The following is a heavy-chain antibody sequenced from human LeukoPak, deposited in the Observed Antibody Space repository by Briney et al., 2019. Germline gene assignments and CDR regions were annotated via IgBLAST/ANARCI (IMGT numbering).Heavy chain of an antibody. V-gene: IGHV3-23*01. CDR1: GFTFGSYA. Sequence: GGSLRLSCAASGFTFGSYAMGWVRQAPGKGLEWVSGISGGGGSPYYTDSVKGRFTISKDNSKDTLYLQMNSLRDEDTAVYYCARDHPGSGWYVDYWGQGILVTVSS. J-gene: IGHJ4*02. CDR3: ARDHPGSGWYVDY. CDR2: ISGGGGSP. D-gene: IGHD6-19*01.